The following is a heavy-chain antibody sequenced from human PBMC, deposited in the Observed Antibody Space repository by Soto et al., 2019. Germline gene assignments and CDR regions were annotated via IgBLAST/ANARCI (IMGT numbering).Heavy chain of an antibody. CDR3: ARDKAWLSSLYYYGMDV. CDR2: ISSSGSTI. D-gene: IGHD3-22*01. J-gene: IGHJ6*02. Sequence: XGCLRLSCAACGFTFSSYGMNWVRQAPGKGLEWVSYISSSGSTIYYADSVKGRFTISRDNAKNSLYLQMNSLRAEDTAVYYCARDKAWLSSLYYYGMDVWGQGTTVTVSS. CDR1: GFTFSSYG. V-gene: IGHV3-48*03.